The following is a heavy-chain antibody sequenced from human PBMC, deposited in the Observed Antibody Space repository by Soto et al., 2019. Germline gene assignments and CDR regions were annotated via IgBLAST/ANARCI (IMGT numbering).Heavy chain of an antibody. CDR2: INYRGTT. Sequence: QLQLQESGPGLVTPSETLSLTCTVSGGSISSSSYFWAWVRQFPAKGLEWIGSINYRGTTFYTASLRSRVTISIDTSKNQFSLTLNSVTAADTALYYCARLVACNGGSCKFDPWGQGTLVTVSS. CDR3: ARLVACNGGSCKFDP. D-gene: IGHD2-15*01. CDR1: GGSISSSSYF. V-gene: IGHV4-39*01. J-gene: IGHJ5*02.